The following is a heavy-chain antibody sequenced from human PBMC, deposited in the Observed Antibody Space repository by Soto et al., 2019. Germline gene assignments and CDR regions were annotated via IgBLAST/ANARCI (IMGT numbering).Heavy chain of an antibody. J-gene: IGHJ4*02. CDR1: GFTFSSYG. V-gene: IGHV3-33*06. Sequence: QVQLVESGGGVVQPGRSLRLSCAASGFTFSSYGMHWVRQAPGKGLEWVAVMYYDGSDEYYADSVKGRFTISGDNSKNTLYLQMNGLRAEDTAIYYCAKDYSSTSYGINYWGQGTLVSVSS. CDR3: AKDYSSTSYGINY. D-gene: IGHD6-19*01. CDR2: MYYDGSDE.